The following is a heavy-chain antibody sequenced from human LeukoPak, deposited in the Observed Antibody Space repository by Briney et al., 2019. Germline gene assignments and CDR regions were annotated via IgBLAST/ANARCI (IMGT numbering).Heavy chain of an antibody. V-gene: IGHV3-53*01. CDR3: ARELILGKWFDPYY. J-gene: IGHJ4*02. Sequence: GGSLRLSCAASGFTVSSNYMSWVRQAPGKGLEWVSVIYSGGSTYYADSVEGRFTISRDNAKNSLYLQMNSLRAEDTAVYYCARELILGKWFDPYYWGQGTLVTVSS. CDR2: IYSGGST. D-gene: IGHD3-22*01. CDR1: GFTVSSNY.